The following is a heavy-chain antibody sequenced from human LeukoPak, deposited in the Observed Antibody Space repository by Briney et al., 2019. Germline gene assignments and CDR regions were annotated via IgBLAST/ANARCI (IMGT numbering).Heavy chain of an antibody. CDR3: ARAVYYYDSSGYYYESNWFDP. Sequence: SETLSLTCTVSGGSISGFYWSWIRQPPGKGLEWIGYIYYSGSTNYNPSLKSRVTISMDTSRNQFSLKLSSVTAADTAVYFCARAVYYYDSSGYYYESNWFDPWGQGTLVTVSS. CDR2: IYYSGST. CDR1: GGSISGFY. V-gene: IGHV4-59*01. D-gene: IGHD3-22*01. J-gene: IGHJ5*02.